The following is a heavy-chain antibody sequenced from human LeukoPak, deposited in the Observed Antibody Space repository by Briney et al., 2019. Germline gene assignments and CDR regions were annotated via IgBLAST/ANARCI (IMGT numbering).Heavy chain of an antibody. D-gene: IGHD2-8*01. J-gene: IGHJ4*02. CDR1: GFSLNIFD. V-gene: IGHV3-23*01. CDR3: AKKFPGVSYYFHF. CDR2: IGSAGHT. Sequence: GGSLRLSCTAPGFSLNIFDMTWVRQTPGKGLEYVSSIGSAGHTFYAGSLKGRFFISRDTSKNTVYLQVNSLRGEDTAVYFCAKKFPGVSYYFHFWGQGTLVTVSS.